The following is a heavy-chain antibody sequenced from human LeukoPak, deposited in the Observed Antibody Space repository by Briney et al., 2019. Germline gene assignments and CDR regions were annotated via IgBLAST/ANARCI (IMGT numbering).Heavy chain of an antibody. V-gene: IGHV3-30-3*01. J-gene: IGHJ6*03. D-gene: IGHD6-13*01. CDR3: ARDRGSRWIYYYYMDV. Sequence: PGRSLRLSFAASGFTFSNYAMHWVRQAPGKRLEWVAVISYDGSNKYYADSVKGRFTISRDNSKNTLYLQMNSLRAEDTAVYYCARDRGSRWIYYYYMDVWGKGTTVTVSS. CDR2: ISYDGSNK. CDR1: GFTFSNYA.